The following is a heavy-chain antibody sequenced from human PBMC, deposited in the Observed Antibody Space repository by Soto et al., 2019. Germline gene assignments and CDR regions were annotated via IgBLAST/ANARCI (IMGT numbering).Heavy chain of an antibody. V-gene: IGHV1-46*01. J-gene: IGHJ4*02. CDR2: INPSGGST. D-gene: IGHD5-12*01. CDR1: GYTFTSYY. CDR3: ARDVEMAQIMGFDY. Sequence: QVQLVQSGAEVKKPGASVKVSCKASGYTFTSYYMHWVRQAPGQGLEWMGIINPSGGSTSYAQKFQGRFTMTRDTSTSTGYMELSSLRSEDTAVYYGARDVEMAQIMGFDYWGQGTLVTVSS.